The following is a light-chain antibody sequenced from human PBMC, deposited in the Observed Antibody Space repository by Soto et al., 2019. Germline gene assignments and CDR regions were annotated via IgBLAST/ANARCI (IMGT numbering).Light chain of an antibody. CDR3: QSYDSSLSAYV. CDR2: GNS. CDR1: SSNIGAGYD. Sequence: VLTQPPSVSGAPGQRVTISCTGSSSNIGAGYDVHWYQQLPGTAPKLLIFGNSNRPSGVPDRFSGSKSGTSASLAITGLQAEDEADYYCQSYDSSLSAYVFGTGTKLTVL. J-gene: IGLJ1*01. V-gene: IGLV1-40*01.